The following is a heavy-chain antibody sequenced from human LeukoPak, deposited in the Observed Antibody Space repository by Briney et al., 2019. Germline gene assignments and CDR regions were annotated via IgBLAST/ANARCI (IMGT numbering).Heavy chain of an antibody. J-gene: IGHJ4*02. V-gene: IGHV3-53*01. Sequence: GGSLRLSCAASGFIVSSVYMSWVRQSPGKGLECVSIIYSTGDTYYADSVKGRFTISRDVSKNTVYLQVNSLRAEDTAVYYCARGGRSSELVWGQGTRVTVSS. D-gene: IGHD6-6*01. CDR1: GFIVSSVY. CDR3: ARGGRSSELV. CDR2: IYSTGDT.